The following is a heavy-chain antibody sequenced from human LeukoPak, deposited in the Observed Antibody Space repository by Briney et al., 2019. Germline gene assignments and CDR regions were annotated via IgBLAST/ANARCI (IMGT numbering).Heavy chain of an antibody. J-gene: IGHJ6*03. Sequence: SETLSLTCTVSGGSISSYYWSWIRQPPGKGLEWIGYIYYSGSTTYNPSLKSRVTISVDTSKNQFSLKLNSVTAADTAVYYCARMQYYYGSGSSPPYYYMDVWGKGTTVTISS. CDR3: ARMQYYYGSGSSPPYYYMDV. D-gene: IGHD3-10*01. CDR2: IYYSGST. CDR1: GGSISSYY. V-gene: IGHV4-59*01.